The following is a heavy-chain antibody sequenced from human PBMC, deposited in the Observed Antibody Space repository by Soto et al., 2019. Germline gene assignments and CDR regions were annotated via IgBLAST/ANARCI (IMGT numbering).Heavy chain of an antibody. CDR3: ARDLPWGSKLHDAFDI. CDR2: IYSGGST. CDR1: GFTVSSNY. V-gene: IGHV3-66*02. J-gene: IGHJ3*02. Sequence: GGSLRLSCAASGFTVSSNYMSWVRQAPGKGLEWVSVIYSGGSTYYADSVKGRFTISRDNSKNTLYLQMNSLRAEDTAVYYCARDLPWGSKLHDAFDIWGKGTMVTVSS. D-gene: IGHD3-16*01.